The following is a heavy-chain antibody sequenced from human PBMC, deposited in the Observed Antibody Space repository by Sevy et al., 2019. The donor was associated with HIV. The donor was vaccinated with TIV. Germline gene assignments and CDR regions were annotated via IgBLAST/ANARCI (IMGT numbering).Heavy chain of an antibody. CDR2: FDPEDGET. Sequence: ASVKVSCKVSGYTLTELSMHWVRQAPGKGLEWMGGFDPEDGETIYAQKFQGRVTMTEDTSTGTAYMELSSLRSEDTAVYYCATQSWGFVVVPAAIVPGAFDIWGQGTMVTVSS. CDR3: ATQSWGFVVVPAAIVPGAFDI. CDR1: GYTLTELS. V-gene: IGHV1-24*01. D-gene: IGHD2-2*02. J-gene: IGHJ3*02.